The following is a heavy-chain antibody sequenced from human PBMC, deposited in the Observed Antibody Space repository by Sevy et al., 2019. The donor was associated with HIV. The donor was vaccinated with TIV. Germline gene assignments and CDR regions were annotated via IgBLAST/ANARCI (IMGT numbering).Heavy chain of an antibody. CDR1: GFTFSSYW. D-gene: IGHD4-17*01. Sequence: RGSLRLSCAASGFTFSSYWMSWVRQAPGKGLEWVANIKQDGSEKYYVDSVKGRFTISRDNAKNSLYLQMNSLRAEDTAVYYCARNYGDYYYYYGMDVWGQGTTVTVSS. CDR3: ARNYGDYYYYYGMDV. V-gene: IGHV3-7*03. CDR2: IKQDGSEK. J-gene: IGHJ6*02.